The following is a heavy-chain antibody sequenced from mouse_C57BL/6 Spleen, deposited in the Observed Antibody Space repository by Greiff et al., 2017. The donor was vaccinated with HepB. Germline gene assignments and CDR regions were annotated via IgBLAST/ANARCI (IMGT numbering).Heavy chain of an antibody. CDR1: GFTFSNYW. Sequence: EVKLQESGGGLVQPGGSMKLSCVASGFTFSNYWMNWVRQSPEKGLEWVAQIRLKSDNYATHYAESVKGRFTISRDDSKSSVYLQMNNLRAEDTGIYYCTRALPRDYFDYWGQGTTLTVSS. J-gene: IGHJ2*01. CDR2: IRLKSDNYAT. CDR3: TRALPRDYFDY. D-gene: IGHD3-3*01. V-gene: IGHV6-3*01.